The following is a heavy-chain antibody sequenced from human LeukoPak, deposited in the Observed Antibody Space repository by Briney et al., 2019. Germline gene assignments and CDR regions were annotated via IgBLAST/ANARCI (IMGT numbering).Heavy chain of an antibody. CDR1: GFTFSGYE. J-gene: IGHJ4*02. CDR3: ALLVGATLDFDY. D-gene: IGHD1-26*01. Sequence: GGSLRLSCAASGFTFSGYEMNWVRQAPGKGLEWVAYSSGSGNTIYYADSVKGRFTISRDDAKNSLYLQMNSLRAEDTAVYYCALLVGATLDFDYWGQGTLVTVSS. V-gene: IGHV3-48*03. CDR2: SSGSGNTI.